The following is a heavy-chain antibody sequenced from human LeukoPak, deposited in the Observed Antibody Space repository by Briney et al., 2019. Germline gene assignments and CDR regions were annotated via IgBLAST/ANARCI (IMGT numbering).Heavy chain of an antibody. V-gene: IGHV1-8*02. CDR2: MNPNSGNT. Sequence: ASVKVSCKASGGTFSSYAISWVRQAPGQGLEWMGWMNPNSGNTGYAQKFQGRVTMTRNTSISTAYMELSSLRSEDTAVYYCARMYDYYYYMDVWGKGTTVAVSS. D-gene: IGHD2-8*01. CDR1: GGTFSSYA. CDR3: ARMYDYYYYMDV. J-gene: IGHJ6*03.